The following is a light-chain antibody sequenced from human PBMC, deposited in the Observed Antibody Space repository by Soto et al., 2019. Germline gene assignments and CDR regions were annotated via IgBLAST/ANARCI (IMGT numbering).Light chain of an antibody. CDR3: ATWDSSLTGEV. CDR1: SFNIGNNY. J-gene: IGLJ3*02. Sequence: QSVLTQPPSVSAAPGQKVTISCSGSSFNIGNNYVSWFQQLPGTAPKLLIYDSNKRPSGIPDRFSGSKSCTSATLDITGLQTGEEADYYCATWDSSLTGEVFGGGTKLTVL. V-gene: IGLV1-51*01. CDR2: DSN.